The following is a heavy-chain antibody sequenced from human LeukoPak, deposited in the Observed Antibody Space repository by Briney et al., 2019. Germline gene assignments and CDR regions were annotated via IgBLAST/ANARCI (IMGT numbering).Heavy chain of an antibody. CDR1: GYSFTSYW. V-gene: IGHV5-51*01. CDR3: ARVNYYDSSGYYNFDY. D-gene: IGHD3-22*01. CDR2: IYPGDSDT. Sequence: GESLKISCKGSGYSFTSYWIGWVRQMPGKGLEWRGIIYPGDSDTRYSPSFQGQVTISADKSISTAYLQWSSLKASDTAMYYCARVNYYDSSGYYNFDYWGQGTLVTVSS. J-gene: IGHJ4*02.